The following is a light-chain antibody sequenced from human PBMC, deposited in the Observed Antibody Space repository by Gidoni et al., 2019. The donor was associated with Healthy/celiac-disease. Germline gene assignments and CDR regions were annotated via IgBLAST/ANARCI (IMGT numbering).Light chain of an antibody. CDR3: SSYTSSSTPRVV. Sequence: QSALTQPVSVSGSPGQSITISCTGTSSDVGGYNYVSWYQHHPGKAPQLMIYEVSNRPSGVSNRFSGSKSGNTASLTISGLQAEDEADYYCSSYTSSSTPRVVFGGGTKLTVL. CDR2: EVS. J-gene: IGLJ2*01. V-gene: IGLV2-14*01. CDR1: SSDVGGYNY.